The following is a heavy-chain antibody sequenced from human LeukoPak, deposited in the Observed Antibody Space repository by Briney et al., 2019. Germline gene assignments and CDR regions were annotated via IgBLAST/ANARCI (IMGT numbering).Heavy chain of an antibody. Sequence: GGSLRLSCAASGFTFDAHAMHWVRQAPGKGLEWVSLISGDGRSTFYADSVRGRFTISRDNSKNSLYLQMNSLRTEDAALYYCTSGTEMQLWSQDYWGQGTLVTVSS. CDR2: ISGDGRST. CDR3: TSGTEMQLWSQDY. V-gene: IGHV3-43*02. D-gene: IGHD5-18*01. J-gene: IGHJ4*02. CDR1: GFTFDAHA.